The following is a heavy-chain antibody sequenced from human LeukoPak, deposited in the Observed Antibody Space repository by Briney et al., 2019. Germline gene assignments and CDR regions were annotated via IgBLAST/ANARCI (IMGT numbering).Heavy chain of an antibody. J-gene: IGHJ4*02. V-gene: IGHV3-23*01. Sequence: GGSLRLSCAASGFTFSIYAMSWVRQAPGKWLEWVSSITSSGDGTYYADSVKGRFTISRDNSENMLYLQMNSLRVEDTAVYFCAKDRPNYYGSNGHYYRRDGDYWGQGTLVTVSS. CDR2: ITSSGDGT. CDR1: GFTFSIYA. CDR3: AKDRPNYYGSNGHYYRRDGDY. D-gene: IGHD3-22*01.